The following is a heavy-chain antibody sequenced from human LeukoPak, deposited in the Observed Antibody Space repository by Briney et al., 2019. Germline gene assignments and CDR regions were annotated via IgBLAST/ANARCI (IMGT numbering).Heavy chain of an antibody. J-gene: IGHJ1*01. D-gene: IGHD2-15*01. CDR3: AKDSNRQGYCSGGSCYPVFQN. Sequence: GRSLRLSCAASGFTFSSYDIHWVRQAPGKGLEWVAVMSYDGSDKYFADSVKGRFTISRDNSKNTLYLQMNSLRAEDTAVYYCAKDSNRQGYCSGGSCYPVFQNWGQSTLVTVSS. CDR1: GFTFSSYD. V-gene: IGHV3-30*18. CDR2: MSYDGSDK.